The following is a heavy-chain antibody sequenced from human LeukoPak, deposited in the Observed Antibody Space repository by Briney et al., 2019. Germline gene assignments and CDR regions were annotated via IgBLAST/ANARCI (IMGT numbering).Heavy chain of an antibody. Sequence: SETLSLTCAVYGGSFSGYYWSWIRQPPGKGLEWIGEINHSGSTNYNPSLTSRVTISVDTSKNQFSLKLSSVTAADTAVYYCARGVDYDFWSGYYKPYYYYYMDVWGKGTTVTVSS. CDR3: ARGVDYDFWSGYYKPYYYYYMDV. CDR2: INHSGST. V-gene: IGHV4-34*01. J-gene: IGHJ6*03. D-gene: IGHD3-3*01. CDR1: GGSFSGYY.